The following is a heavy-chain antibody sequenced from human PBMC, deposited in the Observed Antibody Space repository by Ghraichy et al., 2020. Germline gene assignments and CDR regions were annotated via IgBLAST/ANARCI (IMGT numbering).Heavy chain of an antibody. Sequence: GGSLRLSCAASGFTVSSNYMSWVRQAPGKGLEWVSVIYSGGSTYYADSVKGRFTISRHNSKNTLYLQMNSLRAEDTAVYYCASALYYYGSGPGGAFDIWGQGTMVTVSS. CDR1: GFTVSSNY. J-gene: IGHJ3*02. V-gene: IGHV3-53*04. CDR3: ASALYYYGSGPGGAFDI. D-gene: IGHD3-10*01. CDR2: IYSGGST.